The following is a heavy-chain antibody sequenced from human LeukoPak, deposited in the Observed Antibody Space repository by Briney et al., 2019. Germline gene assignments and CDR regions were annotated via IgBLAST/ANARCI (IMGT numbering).Heavy chain of an antibody. J-gene: IGHJ6*03. Sequence: PSEILSLTCTVSGGSISSSSYYWGWIRQPPGKGLEWIGSIYYSGSTYYNPSLKSRVTISVDTSKNQFSLKLSSVTAADTAVYYCARLGDPGRGVYMDVWGKGTTVTISS. CDR2: IYYSGST. CDR1: GGSISSSSYY. D-gene: IGHD3-10*01. CDR3: ARLGDPGRGVYMDV. V-gene: IGHV4-39*01.